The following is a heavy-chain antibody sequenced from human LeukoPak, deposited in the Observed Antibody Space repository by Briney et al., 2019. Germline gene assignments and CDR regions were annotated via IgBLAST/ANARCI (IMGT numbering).Heavy chain of an antibody. J-gene: IGHJ4*02. Sequence: PSETLSLTCTVSNGSISGYYWSWIRQPPGKGLEWIGYIYYSGSTNYNPSLKSRVTISVDTSKKQFSLKLTSVTAADTAVYYCARGFGNYDYWGRGTLVTVSS. D-gene: IGHD4-11*01. V-gene: IGHV4-59*01. CDR2: IYYSGST. CDR1: NGSISGYY. CDR3: ARGFGNYDY.